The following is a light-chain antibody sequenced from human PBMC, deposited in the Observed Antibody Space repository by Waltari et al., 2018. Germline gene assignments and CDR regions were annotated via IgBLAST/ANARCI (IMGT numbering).Light chain of an antibody. CDR2: AAF. Sequence: AIQMTQSPSSLSASVGDRVTITCRASQGIRYDLGWYQQKPGQAPKLLIYAAFSLQSGVPSRFSGGGAGTEFTLTISSLQPEDFATYYCLQDYNYPWTFGQGTKVEIK. V-gene: IGKV1-6*01. CDR1: QGIRYD. J-gene: IGKJ1*01. CDR3: LQDYNYPWT.